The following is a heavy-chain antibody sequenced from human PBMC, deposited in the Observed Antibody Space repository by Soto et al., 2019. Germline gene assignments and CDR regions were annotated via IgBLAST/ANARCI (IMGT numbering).Heavy chain of an antibody. Sequence: SETLSLTCAVYGGSFSGYYWSWIRQPPGKGLEWIGEINHSGSTNYNPSLKSRVTISVGTSKNQFSLKLSSVTAADTAVYYCARESYYDILTGYYPRLDFDYWGQGTLVTVSS. CDR1: GGSFSGYY. V-gene: IGHV4-34*01. CDR3: ARESYYDILTGYYPRLDFDY. CDR2: INHSGST. D-gene: IGHD3-9*01. J-gene: IGHJ4*02.